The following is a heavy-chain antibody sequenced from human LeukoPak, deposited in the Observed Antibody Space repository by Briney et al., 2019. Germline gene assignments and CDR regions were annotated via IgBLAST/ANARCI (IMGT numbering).Heavy chain of an antibody. CDR2: LYSGSDT. J-gene: IGHJ2*01. D-gene: IGHD2-21*01. V-gene: IGHV3-53*01. CDR3: ARVGDHFHWFLDL. CDR1: GFSFSTNY. Sequence: PGGSLRLSCAASGFSFSTNYMNWVRQAPGKGLEWVSILYSGSDTYYSDSVKGRFTISRDDSRNTLFLHMSSLKAEDTAIYYCARVGDHFHWFLDLWGRGTLVGVSS.